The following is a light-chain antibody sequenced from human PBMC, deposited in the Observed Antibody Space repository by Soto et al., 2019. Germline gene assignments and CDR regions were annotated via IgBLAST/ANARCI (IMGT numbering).Light chain of an antibody. CDR3: QTWGTGIRV. CDR2: LNSDGSH. V-gene: IGLV4-69*01. CDR1: SGHSSYA. Sequence: QLVLTQSPSASASLGASVKLTRTLSSGHSSYAIAWHQQQPEKGPRYLMKLNSDGSHNKGDGIPDRFSGSSSGAERYLTISSLQSEDEADYYCQTWGTGIRVFGGGTKLTVL. J-gene: IGLJ2*01.